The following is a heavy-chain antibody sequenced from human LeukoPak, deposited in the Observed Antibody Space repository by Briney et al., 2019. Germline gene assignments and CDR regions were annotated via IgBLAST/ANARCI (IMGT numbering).Heavy chain of an antibody. D-gene: IGHD2-21*02. V-gene: IGHV1-69*04. Sequence: ASVKVSCKASGYSFVGYGITWVRQAPGQGLEWMGRIIPILGIANYAQKFQGRVTITADKSTSTAYMELSSLRSEDTAVYYCAREIGRYCGGDCQGYWGQGTLVTVSS. CDR1: GYSFVGYG. J-gene: IGHJ4*02. CDR2: IIPILGIA. CDR3: AREIGRYCGGDCQGY.